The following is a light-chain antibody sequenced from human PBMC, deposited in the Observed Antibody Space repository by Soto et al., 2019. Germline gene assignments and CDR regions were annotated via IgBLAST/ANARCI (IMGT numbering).Light chain of an antibody. Sequence: EIMMTQSPATVSVSPGERATLSCRASQSIRTNVAWYQQKPGQALRLLIYDASTRATGLSSRFSGSGSGTEFTLTISSLQSEEVAIYYCQQYNDWPPLTCGGGTRLEI. V-gene: IGKV3-15*01. J-gene: IGKJ4*01. CDR2: DAS. CDR1: QSIRTN. CDR3: QQYNDWPPLT.